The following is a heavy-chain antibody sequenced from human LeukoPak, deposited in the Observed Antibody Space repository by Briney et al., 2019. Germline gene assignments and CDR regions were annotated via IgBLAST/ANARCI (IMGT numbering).Heavy chain of an antibody. Sequence: PGGSLRLSCAASGFTFSSYAMHWVRQAPGKGLEWVAVISYDGSNKYYADSVKGRFTISRDNSKNTLYLQMNSLRAEDTAVYYCARDHLPLAYCGGDCYSTPDYWGQGTLVTVSS. D-gene: IGHD2-21*02. V-gene: IGHV3-30-3*01. CDR2: ISYDGSNK. CDR3: ARDHLPLAYCGGDCYSTPDY. CDR1: GFTFSSYA. J-gene: IGHJ4*02.